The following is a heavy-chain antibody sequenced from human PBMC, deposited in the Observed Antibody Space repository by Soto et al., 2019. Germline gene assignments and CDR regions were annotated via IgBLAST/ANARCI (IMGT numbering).Heavy chain of an antibody. CDR3: ARGDYDFWSGYLMGSNWFDP. D-gene: IGHD3-3*01. CDR1: GYTFTSYD. V-gene: IGHV1-8*01. CDR2: MNPNSGNT. Sequence: GASVKVSCKASGYTFTSYDINWVRQATGQGLEWMGWMNPNSGNTGYAQKFQGRVTMTRNTSISTAYMELSSLRSEDTAVYYCARGDYDFWSGYLMGSNWFDPWGQGTLVTVSS. J-gene: IGHJ5*02.